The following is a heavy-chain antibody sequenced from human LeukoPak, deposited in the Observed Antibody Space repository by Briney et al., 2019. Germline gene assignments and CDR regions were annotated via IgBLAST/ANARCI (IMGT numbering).Heavy chain of an antibody. CDR3: ARDFNWAFDS. V-gene: IGHV3-64*01. Sequence: GGSLRLSCAVSGFIFSSHGMHWVRHAPGKGLEYVSGINHNGGSTYYANSVKGRFTVSRDNSKNTLYLQMGSLRPEDMAVYFCARDFNWAFDSWGQGTLVTVAS. D-gene: IGHD1-1*01. J-gene: IGHJ4*02. CDR2: INHNGGST. CDR1: GFIFSSHG.